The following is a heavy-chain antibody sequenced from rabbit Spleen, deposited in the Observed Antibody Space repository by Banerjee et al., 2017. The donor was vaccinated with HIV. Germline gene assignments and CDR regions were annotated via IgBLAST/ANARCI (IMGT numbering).Heavy chain of an antibody. V-gene: IGHV1S45*01. J-gene: IGHJ6*01. CDR2: IDST. CDR3: ARDLVAVIGWNFSL. D-gene: IGHD1-1*01. CDR1: GFSFSDRDV. Sequence: QQQLVESGGGLVQPEGSLTLTCKASGFSFSDRDVMCWVRQAPGKGLEWIACIDSTYYASWAKGRFTISKTSSTKVTLQMTSLTAADTATYFCARDLVAVIGWNFSLWGQGTLVTVS.